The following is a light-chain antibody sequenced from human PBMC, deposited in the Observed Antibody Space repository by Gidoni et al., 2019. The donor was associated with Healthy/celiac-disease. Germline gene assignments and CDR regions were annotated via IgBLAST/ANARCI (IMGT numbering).Light chain of an antibody. CDR2: GAS. Sequence: EIVLTQSPGTLSLSPGERATRSCRASQSVSSSYLAWYQQKPGQAPSLLIYGASSRATGIPDMFSGSGSGTDFTLTISILEPEYFALYYCQQYGSSGAFGGXTKVEIK. CDR1: QSVSSSY. J-gene: IGKJ4*01. V-gene: IGKV3-20*01. CDR3: QQYGSSGA.